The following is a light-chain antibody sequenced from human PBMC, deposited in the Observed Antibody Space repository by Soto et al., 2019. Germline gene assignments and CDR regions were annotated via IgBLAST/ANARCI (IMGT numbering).Light chain of an antibody. V-gene: IGLV2-11*01. J-gene: IGLJ3*02. CDR1: SSDVGGYNY. CDR3: SSSVGSYTSV. Sequence: QSALTQPRSVSGSPGQSVTISCTGTSSDVGGYNYVSWYQQHPGKAPKLMIYDVSKRPSGVPDRFSGSKSGNTASLTISGLKAEDEADYYCSSSVGSYTSVFGGGTKLTVL. CDR2: DVS.